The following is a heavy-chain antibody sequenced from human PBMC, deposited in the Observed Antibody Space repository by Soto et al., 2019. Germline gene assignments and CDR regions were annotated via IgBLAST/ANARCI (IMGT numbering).Heavy chain of an antibody. J-gene: IGHJ3*02. CDR2: IIPILGTA. D-gene: IGHD3-16*01. CDR3: ARDRASLGWQSEDFDI. V-gene: IGHV1-69*01. CDR1: GGTFSSYA. Sequence: QVQLVQSGAEVKKPGSSVKVSCKASGGTFSSYAISWVRQAPGQGLEWMGGIIPILGTANYPQKSQGRVTNAANESTSTAYMKLTSLRSEDTAVYYCARDRASLGWQSEDFDIWGQGTMVTVSS.